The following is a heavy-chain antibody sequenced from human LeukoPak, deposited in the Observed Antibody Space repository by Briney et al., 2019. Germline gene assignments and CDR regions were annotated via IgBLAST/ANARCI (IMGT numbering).Heavy chain of an antibody. CDR2: ITSGGVNT. CDR1: GFTFSSYT. D-gene: IGHD3-10*01. Sequence: GGSLRLSCAASGFTFSSYTMNWVRQAPGKGLEWVSSITSGGVNTYYATSVKGRFTISRDNAKNSLFLQMNSLRAEDTAVYYCARDADFGYDAFDIWGQGTMVTVSS. V-gene: IGHV3-21*01. CDR3: ARDADFGYDAFDI. J-gene: IGHJ3*02.